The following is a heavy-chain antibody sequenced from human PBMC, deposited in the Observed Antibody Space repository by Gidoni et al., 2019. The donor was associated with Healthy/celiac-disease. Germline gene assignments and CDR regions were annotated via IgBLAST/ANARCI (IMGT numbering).Heavy chain of an antibody. Sequence: EVQVVESEGGLVQPGGALNISCAASGFTFSSYSMNWVRQAPGKGLEWVSYISSSRTTIYYAASVTGRFTISSDHAKNSLYPPINSLRDEATAVYYCASHSTFDYWGQGTLVTVSS. V-gene: IGHV3-48*02. CDR2: ISSSRTTI. D-gene: IGHD6-13*01. CDR1: GFTFSSYS. J-gene: IGHJ4*02. CDR3: ASHSTFDY.